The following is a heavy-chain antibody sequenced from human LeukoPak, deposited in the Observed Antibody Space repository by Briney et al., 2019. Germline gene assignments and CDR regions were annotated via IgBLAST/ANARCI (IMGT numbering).Heavy chain of an antibody. CDR3: ARRTVTTLDAFDI. CDR1: GYSFTSYW. Sequence: GESLKISCKGSGYSFTSYWIGWVRQMPGKGLEWMGIIYPGDSDTTYSPSFQGQVTISVDKSISTAYLQWSSLKASDTAMYYCARRTVTTLDAFDIWGQGTMVTVSS. D-gene: IGHD1-1*01. CDR2: IYPGDSDT. J-gene: IGHJ3*02. V-gene: IGHV5-51*01.